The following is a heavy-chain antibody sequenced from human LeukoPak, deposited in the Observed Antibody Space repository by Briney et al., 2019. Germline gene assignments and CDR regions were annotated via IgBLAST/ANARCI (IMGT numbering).Heavy chain of an antibody. CDR1: GGSLSSYY. J-gene: IGHJ6*02. CDR3: ARRVAAADSYYYYGMDV. Sequence: PSETLSLTCTVSGGSLSSYYWSWIRQPPGKGLEWIGYIYYSGSTNYNPSLKSRVTISVDTSKNQFSLKLSSVTAADTAVYYCARRVAAADSYYYYGMDVWGQGTTVTVSS. V-gene: IGHV4-59*08. D-gene: IGHD6-13*01. CDR2: IYYSGST.